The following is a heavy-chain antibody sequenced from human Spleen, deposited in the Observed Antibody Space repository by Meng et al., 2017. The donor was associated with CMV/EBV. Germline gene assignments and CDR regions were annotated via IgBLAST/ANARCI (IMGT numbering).Heavy chain of an antibody. CDR1: GFTFDVYA. V-gene: IGHV3-9*01. CDR2: ISWNSGCI. J-gene: IGHJ4*02. D-gene: IGHD3-3*01. Sequence: GGSLRLSCAASGFTFDVYALHWVRQAPGKGLEWVSSISWNSGCIGYGDSVKGRFTISRDNAKNSLYLQMNSLRAEDTAVYYCARLTRRTFAFGLWGQGTPVTVSS. CDR3: ARLTRRTFAFGL.